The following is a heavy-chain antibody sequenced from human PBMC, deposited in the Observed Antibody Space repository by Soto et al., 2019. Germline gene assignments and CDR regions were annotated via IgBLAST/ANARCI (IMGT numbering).Heavy chain of an antibody. D-gene: IGHD1-1*01. Sequence: PGGSLRLSCAASGFTFSSYGMHWVRQAPGKGLEWVAGISERGDTTHYADSVKGRFTISRDTSKNTLYLQLNTLRADDTAVYYCAKDKPGTTSFDYWGQGTLVTVSS. V-gene: IGHV3-23*01. CDR1: GFTFSSYG. J-gene: IGHJ4*02. CDR2: ISERGDTT. CDR3: AKDKPGTTSFDY.